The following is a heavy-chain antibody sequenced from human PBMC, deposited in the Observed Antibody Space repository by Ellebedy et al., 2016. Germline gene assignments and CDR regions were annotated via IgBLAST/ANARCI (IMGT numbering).Heavy chain of an antibody. J-gene: IGHJ3*02. CDR3: ARAIREKVYNVGGAFDI. D-gene: IGHD5-24*01. V-gene: IGHV3-53*01. CDR2: IYSGGST. Sequence: GGSLRLSCTAAGFSVSANHMNWVRQAPRKGLEWVSVIYSGGSTEYADSVKDRFTISVDNSKNPVHLQVNSLRAEDTAVYYCARAIREKVYNVGGAFDIWGQGTVVTVSS. CDR1: GFSVSANH.